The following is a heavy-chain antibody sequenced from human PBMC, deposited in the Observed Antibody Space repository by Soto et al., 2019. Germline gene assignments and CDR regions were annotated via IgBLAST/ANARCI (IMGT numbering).Heavy chain of an antibody. Sequence: QVQLVQSGVEVQKPGASVKVSCKASGYTFSSYVINWLRQAPGQGLEWMGWISPYNGNTNYGQNRQGRVTMTTDTATSIVDMELRSLRSEDTAVYYCAREGGVWGSFRYFDYWGQGTLVTVSP. CDR3: AREGGVWGSFRYFDY. CDR1: GYTFSSYV. D-gene: IGHD3-16*02. V-gene: IGHV1-18*04. CDR2: ISPYNGNT. J-gene: IGHJ4*02.